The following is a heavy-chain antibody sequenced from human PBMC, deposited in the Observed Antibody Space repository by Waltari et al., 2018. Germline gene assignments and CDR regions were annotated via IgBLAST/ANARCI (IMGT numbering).Heavy chain of an antibody. CDR2: INHSGST. D-gene: IGHD3-22*01. V-gene: IGHV4-34*01. CDR3: ARAPRYYDSSGYKTSHFDY. J-gene: IGHJ4*02. Sequence: QVQLQQWGAGLLKPSETLSLTCAVYGGSFSGYYWSWIRQPPGKGLEWIGEINHSGSTNYNPSLKSRVTISVDTSKNQFSLKLSSVTAADTAVYYCARAPRYYDSSGYKTSHFDYWGQGTLVTVSS. CDR1: GGSFSGYY.